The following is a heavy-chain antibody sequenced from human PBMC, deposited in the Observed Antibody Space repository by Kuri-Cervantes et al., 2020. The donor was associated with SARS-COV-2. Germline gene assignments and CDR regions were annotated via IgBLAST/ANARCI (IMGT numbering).Heavy chain of an antibody. V-gene: IGHV3-11*06. CDR2: ISSSSSYT. CDR1: GFTFSDYY. CDR3: ARDQIVVVPAARKYYYYGMDV. D-gene: IGHD2-2*01. J-gene: IGHJ6*02. Sequence: GGSLRLSCAASGFTFSDYYMSWIRQAPGKGLEWVSYISSSSSYTNYADSVKGRFTISRDNAKNSLYLQMNSLRAEDTAVYYCARDQIVVVPAARKYYYYGMDVWGQGTTVTVSS.